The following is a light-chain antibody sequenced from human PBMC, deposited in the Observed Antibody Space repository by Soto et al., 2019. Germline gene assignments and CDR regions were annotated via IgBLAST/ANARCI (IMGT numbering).Light chain of an antibody. Sequence: DIQMTQSPSTLSTSVGDRVTISCRASQSIGRWLAWYQQEPGKAPNLLIYDASTLESGVPSRFSGSGSGTEFSLTIRSLQPDDIATYYCQQYNSYSPTFGQGTKVEIK. CDR2: DAS. CDR3: QQYNSYSPT. V-gene: IGKV1-5*01. CDR1: QSIGRW. J-gene: IGKJ2*01.